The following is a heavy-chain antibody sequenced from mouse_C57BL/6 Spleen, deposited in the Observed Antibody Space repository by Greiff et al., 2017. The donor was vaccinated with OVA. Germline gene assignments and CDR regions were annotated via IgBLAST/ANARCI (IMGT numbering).Heavy chain of an antibody. V-gene: IGHV1-39*01. J-gene: IGHJ4*01. CDR3: ARSRQTGTYYYAMDY. D-gene: IGHD4-1*01. Sequence: VQLKQSGPELVKPGASVKISCKASGYSFTDYNMNWVKQSNGKSLEWIGVINPNYGTTSYNQKFKGKATLTVDQSSSTAYMQLNSLTSEDSAVYYCARSRQTGTYYYAMDYWGQGTSVTVSS. CDR2: INPNYGTT. CDR1: GYSFTDYN.